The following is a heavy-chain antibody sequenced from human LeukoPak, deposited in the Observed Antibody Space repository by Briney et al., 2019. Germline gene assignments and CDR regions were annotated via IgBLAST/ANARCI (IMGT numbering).Heavy chain of an antibody. CDR1: GGSISSYY. CDR2: IYYSGST. Sequence: SETLSLTCTVSGGSISSYYWSWIRQPPGKGLEWIGYIYYSGSTNYNPSLKSRVTISVDTSKNQFSLKLSSVTAADTAVYYCARAGYYYGSGSYYNTPHFDYWGQGTLVTVSS. CDR3: ARAGYYYGSGSYYNTPHFDY. V-gene: IGHV4-59*01. J-gene: IGHJ4*02. D-gene: IGHD3-10*01.